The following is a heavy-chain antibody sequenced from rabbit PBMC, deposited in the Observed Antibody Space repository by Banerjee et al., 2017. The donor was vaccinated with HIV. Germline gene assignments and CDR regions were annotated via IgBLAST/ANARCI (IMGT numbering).Heavy chain of an antibody. Sequence: QEQLVESGGGLVQPGGSLKLSCKASGFDFSSYGVSWVRQAPGKGLEWIACIGTDSSGRTYYASWAKGRFTISKTSSTTVTLQMTSLTAADTATYFCARDKTSSTGYHFGLWGPGTLVTVS. CDR3: ARDKTSSTGYHFGL. J-gene: IGHJ4*01. D-gene: IGHD1-1*01. V-gene: IGHV1S45*01. CDR2: IGTDSSGRT. CDR1: GFDFSSYG.